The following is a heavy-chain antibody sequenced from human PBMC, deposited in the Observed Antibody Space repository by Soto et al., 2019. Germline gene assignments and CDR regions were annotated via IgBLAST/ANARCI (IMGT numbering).Heavy chain of an antibody. Sequence: QVQLVESGGGVVQPGRSLRLSCAASGFTFSSYAMHWVRQAPGKGLEWVAVISYDGSNKYYADSVKGRFTISRDNSKNTLYLQMNSLRAEDTAVYYCARDPSQIVLVPINWFDPWGQGTLVTVSS. V-gene: IGHV3-30-3*01. J-gene: IGHJ5*02. CDR2: ISYDGSNK. CDR1: GFTFSSYA. D-gene: IGHD2-2*01. CDR3: ARDPSQIVLVPINWFDP.